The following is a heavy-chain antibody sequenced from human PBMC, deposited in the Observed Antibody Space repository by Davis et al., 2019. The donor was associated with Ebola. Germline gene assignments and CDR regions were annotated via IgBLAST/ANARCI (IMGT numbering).Heavy chain of an antibody. D-gene: IGHD6-13*01. CDR2: IYYSGST. J-gene: IGHJ5*02. CDR3: ARITYSSSWKGNWFDP. V-gene: IGHV4-31*03. CDR1: GGSISSGGYY. Sequence: MPSETLSLTCTVSGGSISSGGYYWSWIRQHPGKGLEWIGYIYYSGSTYYNPSLKSRVTISVDTSKNQFSLKLSSVTAADTAVYYCARITYSSSWKGNWFDPWGQGTLVTVSS.